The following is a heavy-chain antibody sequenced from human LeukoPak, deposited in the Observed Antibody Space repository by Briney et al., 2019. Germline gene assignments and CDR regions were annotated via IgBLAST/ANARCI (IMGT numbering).Heavy chain of an antibody. CDR3: ARGSGSSNYYYYYYMDV. D-gene: IGHD6-6*01. J-gene: IGHJ6*03. CDR2: IIPIFGTA. V-gene: IGHV1-69*05. Sequence: SVKVSCKASGGTFSSYAISWVRQAPGQGLEWMGGIIPIFGTANYAQKFQGRVTITTDESTSTAYMELRSLRSDDTAVYYCARGSGSSNYYYYYYMDVWGKGTTVTVSS. CDR1: GGTFSSYA.